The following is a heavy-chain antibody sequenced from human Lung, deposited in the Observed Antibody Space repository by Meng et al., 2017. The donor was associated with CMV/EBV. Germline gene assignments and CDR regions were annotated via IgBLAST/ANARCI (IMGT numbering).Heavy chain of an antibody. Sequence: CADSGLTFSDYYMTWIRQAPGKGLEWVSYISSSGSITKYLDSLKGRFTISRDNAKNSLFLQMNSLTVEDTAVYYCARDSSAVHNWLDSWGQGTLVTVSS. D-gene: IGHD1-26*01. V-gene: IGHV3-11*04. CDR3: ARDSSAVHNWLDS. CDR2: ISSSGSIT. CDR1: GLTFSDYY. J-gene: IGHJ5*01.